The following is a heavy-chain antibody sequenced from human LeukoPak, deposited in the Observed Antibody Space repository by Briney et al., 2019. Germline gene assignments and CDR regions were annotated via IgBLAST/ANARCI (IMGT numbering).Heavy chain of an antibody. V-gene: IGHV3-7*01. Sequence: GSSLRLSCAASGFTFDDCAMHWVRQAPGKGLEWVANIKQDGSEKYYVDSVKGRFTISRDNAKNSLYLQMNSLRAEDTAVYYCAREVVTDFDYWGQGTLVTVSS. D-gene: IGHD3-22*01. J-gene: IGHJ4*02. CDR3: AREVVTDFDY. CDR1: GFTFDDCA. CDR2: IKQDGSEK.